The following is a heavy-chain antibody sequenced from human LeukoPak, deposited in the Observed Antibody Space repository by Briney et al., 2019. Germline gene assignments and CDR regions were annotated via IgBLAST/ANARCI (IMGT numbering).Heavy chain of an antibody. V-gene: IGHV3-66*04. D-gene: IGHD3-22*01. CDR3: ARHNYHDSSGPLDY. CDR2: IYSGGST. J-gene: IGHJ4*02. Sequence: PGGSLRLSCAASGFTVSSNYMSWVRQAPGKGLEWVSVIYSGGSTYYADSVKGRFTISRDNSKNTLYLQMNSLRAEDTAVYYCARHNYHDSSGPLDYWGQGTLVTVSS. CDR1: GFTVSSNY.